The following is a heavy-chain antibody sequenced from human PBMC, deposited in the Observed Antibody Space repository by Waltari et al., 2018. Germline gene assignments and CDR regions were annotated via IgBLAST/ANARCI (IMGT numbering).Heavy chain of an antibody. V-gene: IGHV3-30*02. CDR1: GFRFSSYG. CDR3: ARGTHYSFEY. Sequence: QVQLVESGGGVVQPGGSLRLSCAVSGFRFSSYGMHWVRQAPGEGREWVAFIQGDARNKYYADSRKGRFTVSRDDSENALYLQMNSLRGDDTAVYYCARGTHYSFEYWGLGTLVTVSS. CDR2: IQGDARNK. J-gene: IGHJ4*02.